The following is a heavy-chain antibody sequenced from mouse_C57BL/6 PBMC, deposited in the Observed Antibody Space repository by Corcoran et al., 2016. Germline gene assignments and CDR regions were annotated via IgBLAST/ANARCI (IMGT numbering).Heavy chain of an antibody. Sequence: DVQLQESGPGLVKPSQSLSLTCSVTGYSITSGYYWNWIRQFPGNKLEWMGYISYDGSNNYNPSLKNRISITRDTSKNQFFLKLNSVTTEDTATCYCAISNYDGYWYFDVWGTGTTVTVSS. D-gene: IGHD2-3*01. CDR2: ISYDGSN. CDR1: GYSITSGYY. V-gene: IGHV3-6*01. CDR3: AISNYDGYWYFDV. J-gene: IGHJ1*03.